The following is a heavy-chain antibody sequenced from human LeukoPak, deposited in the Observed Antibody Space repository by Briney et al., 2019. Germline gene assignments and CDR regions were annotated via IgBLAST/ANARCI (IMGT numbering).Heavy chain of an antibody. D-gene: IGHD6-19*01. J-gene: IGHJ5*02. V-gene: IGHV4-4*07. Sequence: SETLSLTCTVSGGSISSYYWSWIRQPAGKGLEWIGRIYTSGSTNYNPSLKSRVTMSVDTSKSQFSLKLSSVTAADTAVYYCARVIAVAGLNWFDPWGQGTLVTVSS. CDR1: GGSISSYY. CDR2: IYTSGST. CDR3: ARVIAVAGLNWFDP.